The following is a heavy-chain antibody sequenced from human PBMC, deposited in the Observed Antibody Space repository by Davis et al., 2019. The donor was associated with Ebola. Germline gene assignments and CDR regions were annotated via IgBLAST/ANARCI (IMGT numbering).Heavy chain of an antibody. J-gene: IGHJ4*02. V-gene: IGHV4-61*01. CDR1: GGSVSSGSYY. D-gene: IGHD3-9*01. CDR3: ARQGGTANYDILTGYYMALNYFDY. Sequence: SETLSLTCTVSGGSVSSGSYYWSWIRQPPGKGLEWIGYIYYSGSTNYNPSLKSRVTISVDTSKNQFSLKLSSVTAADTAVYYCARQGGTANYDILTGYYMALNYFDYWGQGTLVTVSS. CDR2: IYYSGST.